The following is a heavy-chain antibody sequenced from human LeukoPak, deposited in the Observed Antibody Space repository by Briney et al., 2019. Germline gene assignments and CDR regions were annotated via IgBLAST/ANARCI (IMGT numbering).Heavy chain of an antibody. Sequence: PSETLSLTCAVSGGSLSSYYWSWIRQPPGKGLEWIGYIYYSGSTNYNPSLKSRVTISVDTSKNQFSLKLSSVTAADTAVYNCARAYDFWSDNWFDPWGQGTLVTVSS. CDR3: ARAYDFWSDNWFDP. CDR2: IYYSGST. J-gene: IGHJ5*02. D-gene: IGHD3-3*01. V-gene: IGHV4-59*01. CDR1: GGSLSSYY.